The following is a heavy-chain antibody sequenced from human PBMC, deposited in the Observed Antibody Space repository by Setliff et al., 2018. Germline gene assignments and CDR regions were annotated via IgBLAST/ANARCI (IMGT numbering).Heavy chain of an antibody. Sequence: ASVKVSCKASGYTFTSYDINWVRQATGQGLEWMGWMNPNSGNTGYAQKFQGRVTMTRDMSLRTVYLDLSGLTSDDTAVYYCTRDPTGSNFYNFQFYMDVWGKGTTVTVSS. CDR2: MNPNSGNT. CDR1: GYTFTSYD. V-gene: IGHV1-8*02. D-gene: IGHD1-1*01. CDR3: TRDPTGSNFYNFQFYMDV. J-gene: IGHJ6*03.